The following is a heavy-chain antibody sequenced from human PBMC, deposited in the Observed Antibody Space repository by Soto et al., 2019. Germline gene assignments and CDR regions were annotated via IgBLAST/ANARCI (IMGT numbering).Heavy chain of an antibody. J-gene: IGHJ5*02. CDR1: GFPLSDRGVG. CDR3: AYRRGGRDTGGVFDP. Sequence: FVLTLVKHTETLALTCTFSGFPLSDRGVGVGWIRQPPGKALEWLAVVYWNDVRRYSPSPRSRLTITKDTSKNQVVFTMTNMDPVDTATYFCAYRRGGRDTGGVFDPWGQGTLVTVSS. V-gene: IGHV2-5*01. D-gene: IGHD3-3*01. CDR2: VYWNDVR.